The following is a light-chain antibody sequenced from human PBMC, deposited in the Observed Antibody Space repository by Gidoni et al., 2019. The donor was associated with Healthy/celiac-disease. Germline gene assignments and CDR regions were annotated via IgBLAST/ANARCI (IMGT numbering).Light chain of an antibody. CDR2: EVS. J-gene: IGLJ2*01. V-gene: IGLV2-14*01. CDR1: SSDVGGYNY. Sequence: QSALTQPASVSGSPGQSLTISCTGTSSDVGGYNYVSWYQQHPDKAPKLMIYEVSNRPSGVSNRFSGSKSGNTASLTISGLQAEDEDDYYCSSYTSSSTLLVVFGGGTKLTVL. CDR3: SSYTSSSTLLVV.